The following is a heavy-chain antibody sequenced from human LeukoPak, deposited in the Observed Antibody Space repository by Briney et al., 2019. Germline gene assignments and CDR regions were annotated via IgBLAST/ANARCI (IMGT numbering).Heavy chain of an antibody. Sequence: ASVKVSCKASGYIFTSYYIHWVRQAPGQGLEWVGMINPSSGYTNYAQKFQGRVTMTRDTSTSTVYMELSNLRSEDTAVYYCARLDDSSGYSLFDYWGQGTLVTVSS. CDR3: ARLDDSSGYSLFDY. CDR1: GYIFTSYY. J-gene: IGHJ4*02. D-gene: IGHD3-22*01. CDR2: INPSSGYT. V-gene: IGHV1-46*01.